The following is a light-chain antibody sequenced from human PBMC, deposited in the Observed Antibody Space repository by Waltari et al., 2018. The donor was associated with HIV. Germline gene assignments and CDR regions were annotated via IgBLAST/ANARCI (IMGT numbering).Light chain of an antibody. Sequence: EIVMTQSPATLSVPPGEGATLSCRASQSVGGNLAWYQQRPGQAPRLLIYGAYTRAAGVPARFSGRGSGTDFTLTISSLQSEDFAVYYCQQYDNWPPYTFGQGTKVEIK. CDR3: QQYDNWPPYT. CDR2: GAY. V-gene: IGKV3-15*01. CDR1: QSVGGN. J-gene: IGKJ2*01.